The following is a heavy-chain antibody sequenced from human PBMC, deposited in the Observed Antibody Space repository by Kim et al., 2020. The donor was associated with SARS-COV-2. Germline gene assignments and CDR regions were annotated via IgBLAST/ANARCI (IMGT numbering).Heavy chain of an antibody. CDR1: GATFKYYV. V-gene: IGHV1-69*13. J-gene: IGHJ4*02. D-gene: IGHD2-15*01. Sequence: SVKVSCKASGATFKYYVISWVRQAPGQGPEWMGGIIPIYGTTNYAQKFQGRVTITADEATTTVYMELSSLRPGDTAMYYCAKPPPFCSGGGCYYYWGQGTLVTVS. CDR3: AKPPPFCSGGGCYYY. CDR2: IIPIYGTT.